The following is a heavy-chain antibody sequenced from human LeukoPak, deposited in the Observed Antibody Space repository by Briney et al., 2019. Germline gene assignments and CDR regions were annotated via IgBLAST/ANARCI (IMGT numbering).Heavy chain of an antibody. CDR2: ISTGSSTT. D-gene: IGHD4-23*01. Sequence: GGSPRLSCAASEFAFSTYNMNWVRQAPGKGLEWVSYISTGSSTTYYADSVKGRFTISRDNVENSLYLQMNSLRDEDTAVYYCARVAAGYSVNYFDYWGQGTLVTVSS. CDR3: ARVAAGYSVNYFDY. CDR1: EFAFSTYN. V-gene: IGHV3-48*02. J-gene: IGHJ4*02.